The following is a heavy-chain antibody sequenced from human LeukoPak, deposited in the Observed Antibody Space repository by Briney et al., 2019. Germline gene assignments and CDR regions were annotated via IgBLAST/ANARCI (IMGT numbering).Heavy chain of an antibody. CDR1: GFSFSSYW. D-gene: IGHD1-14*01. V-gene: IGHV3-15*01. Sequence: GGSLRLSCVASGFSFSSYWMAWFRQAPGKGLEWVGRIKSKSDDGTRDYAPPVRGRFTISRDDSKSTVYLQMESLRSEDTGVYYCCGTRGDLWGQGTLVTVSS. J-gene: IGHJ5*02. CDR3: CGTRGDL. CDR2: IKSKSDDGTR.